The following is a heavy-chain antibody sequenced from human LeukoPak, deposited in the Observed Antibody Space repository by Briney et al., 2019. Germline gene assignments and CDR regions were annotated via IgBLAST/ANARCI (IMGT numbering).Heavy chain of an antibody. CDR1: GFTFSSDL. J-gene: IGHJ4*02. CDR2: IKGDGSGQ. Sequence: PGGALRLSSAAPGFTFSSDLMHCVRQAPRKGRWWVSRIKGDGSGQTYADSVKGRFTISRDNAKNTLYLQMNSLRAEDTAVYYCARDRAYQLAYWGQGTLVTVSS. V-gene: IGHV3-74*01. D-gene: IGHD2-2*01. CDR3: ARDRAYQLAY.